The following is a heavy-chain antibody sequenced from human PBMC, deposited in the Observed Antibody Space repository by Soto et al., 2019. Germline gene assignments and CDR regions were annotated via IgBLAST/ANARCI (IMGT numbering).Heavy chain of an antibody. J-gene: IGHJ5*02. CDR1: GGSITSIW. Sequence: SETLSLTCAVSGGSITSIWCSWVRQPPGKGLEWIGEMHHTGSANYNPSLTNRVTISVDKSKNQFSLKLTSMTAADTAVYYCVRNDYYRFDPWGQGTLVTVS. D-gene: IGHD1-26*01. CDR3: VRNDYYRFDP. CDR2: MHHTGSA. V-gene: IGHV4-4*02.